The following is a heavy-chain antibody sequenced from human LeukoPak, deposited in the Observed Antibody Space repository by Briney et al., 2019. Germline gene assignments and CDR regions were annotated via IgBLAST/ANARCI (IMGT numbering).Heavy chain of an antibody. D-gene: IGHD2-15*01. J-gene: IGHJ4*02. CDR3: AKKRDSGGTQCYFDY. CDR2: ISRSGVT. V-gene: IGHV3-23*01. CDR1: GFTFANLA. Sequence: PGGSLRLSCAASGFTFANLAMSWVRQSPDKGLEWVSLISRSGVTYYADSVKGRFTISRDNSKSTVYLQMNSLRAEDTAVYYCAKKRDSGGTQCYFDYWGQGTLVTVSS.